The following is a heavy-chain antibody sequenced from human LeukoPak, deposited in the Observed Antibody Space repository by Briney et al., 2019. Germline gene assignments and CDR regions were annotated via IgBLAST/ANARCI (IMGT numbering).Heavy chain of an antibody. CDR3: ARSFVSIVVVVAAQDAFDI. CDR2: IYTSGST. D-gene: IGHD2-15*01. Sequence: SKTLSLTCTVSGGSISSYYWTWIRQPAGNGLEWIGRIYTSGSTISNPSLKSRVTMSVDTSKNQFSLRLNSVTAADTAVYYCARSFVSIVVVVAAQDAFDIWGQGTMVTVSS. V-gene: IGHV4-4*07. J-gene: IGHJ3*02. CDR1: GGSISSYY.